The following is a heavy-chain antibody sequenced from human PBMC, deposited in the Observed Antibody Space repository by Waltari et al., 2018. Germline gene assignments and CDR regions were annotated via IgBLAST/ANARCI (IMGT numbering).Heavy chain of an antibody. D-gene: IGHD4-4*01. CDR2: IYYSGST. CDR1: ACSISSGYYY. V-gene: IGHV4-30-4*08. CDR3: ARVSNSFDYFDY. J-gene: IGHJ4*02. Sequence: QVQLQESGPGLVKPSQTLSLTCTVSACSISSGYYYWTCIRQPPGKGLEWIGYIYYSGSTYYNPSLKSRVTISVDTSKNQFSLKLSSVTAADTAVYYCARVSNSFDYFDYWGQGTLVTVSS.